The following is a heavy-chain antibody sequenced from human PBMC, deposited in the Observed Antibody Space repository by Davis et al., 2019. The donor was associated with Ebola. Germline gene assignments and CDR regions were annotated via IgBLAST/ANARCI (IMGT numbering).Heavy chain of an antibody. D-gene: IGHD3-3*01. V-gene: IGHV1-69*04. J-gene: IGHJ4*02. CDR1: GGTFSSYA. CDR2: IIPILGIA. CDR3: ARLLGDFWSGYYDY. Sequence: LVKVSCKASGGTFSSYAISWVRQAPGQGLEWMGRIIPILGIANYAQKFQGRVTITADKSTSTAYMELSSLRSEDTAVYYCARLLGDFWSGYYDYWGQGTLVTVSS.